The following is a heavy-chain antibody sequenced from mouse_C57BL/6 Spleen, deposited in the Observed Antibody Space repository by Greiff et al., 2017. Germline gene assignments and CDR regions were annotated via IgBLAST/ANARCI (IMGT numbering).Heavy chain of an antibody. J-gene: IGHJ2*01. CDR1: GFTFSDYG. CDR3: ARPVTTVVATPFDY. Sequence: DVKLVESGGGLVKPGGSLKLSCAASGFTFSDYGMHWVRQAPEKGLEWVAYISSGSSTTYYADTVKGRFTISRDNAKNTLFLQMTSLRSEDTAMYYCARPVTTVVATPFDYWGQGTTLTVSS. V-gene: IGHV5-17*01. D-gene: IGHD1-1*01. CDR2: ISSGSSTT.